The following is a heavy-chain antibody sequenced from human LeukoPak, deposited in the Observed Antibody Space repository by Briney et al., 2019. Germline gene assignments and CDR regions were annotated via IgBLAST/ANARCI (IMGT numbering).Heavy chain of an antibody. J-gene: IGHJ4*02. V-gene: IGHV3-30-3*01. CDR2: ISYDGSNR. D-gene: IGHD5-12*01. CDR3: ARGEFSGLDY. Sequence: PGGSLRLSCAASGFTFSSYSMHWVRQAPGKGLEWVAVISYDGSNRYYADSVKGRFTISRDTSKNTLYLQMNSLTADDTAVYYCARGEFSGLDYWGQGTLVTVSS. CDR1: GFTFSSYS.